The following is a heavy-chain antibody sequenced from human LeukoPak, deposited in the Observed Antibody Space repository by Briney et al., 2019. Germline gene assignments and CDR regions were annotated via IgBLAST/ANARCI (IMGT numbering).Heavy chain of an antibody. D-gene: IGHD2-21*02. V-gene: IGHV1-18*01. CDR3: ARLGKAYCGGDCYSEDWFDP. CDR1: GYTFTSYG. Sequence: GASVKVSRKASGYTFTSYGISWVRQAPGQGLEWMGWISAYNGNTNYAQKLQGRVTMTTDTSTSTAYMELRSLRSDDTAVYYCARLGKAYCGGDCYSEDWFDPWGRGTLVTVSS. J-gene: IGHJ5*02. CDR2: ISAYNGNT.